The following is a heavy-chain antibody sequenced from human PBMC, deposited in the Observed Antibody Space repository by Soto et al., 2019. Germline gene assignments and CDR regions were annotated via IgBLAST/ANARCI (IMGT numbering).Heavy chain of an antibody. CDR3: ASPLRGGSYDY. CDR2: IYYSGST. V-gene: IGHV4-39*01. D-gene: IGHD1-26*01. CDR1: DGSISSRTYY. J-gene: IGHJ4*02. Sequence: QLQLQESGPGLVKPSETLSLTCTVSDGSISSRTYYWDWIRQPPGKGLEWIGSIYYSGSTYYNPSLKSRVTTSVDTSKNQFSLKLSSVTAADTAVYYCASPLRGGSYDYWGQGTLVTVSS.